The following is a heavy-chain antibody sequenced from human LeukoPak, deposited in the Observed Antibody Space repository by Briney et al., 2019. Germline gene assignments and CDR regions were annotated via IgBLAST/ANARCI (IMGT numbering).Heavy chain of an antibody. Sequence: TGGSLRLSCAASEFTFSSYAMSWVRQAPGKGLEWVSAISGSGGSTYYADSVKGRFTISRDNSKNTLYLQMNSLRAEDTAVYYCAKVVVRGVTVYYFDYWGQGTLVTVSS. J-gene: IGHJ4*02. CDR1: EFTFSSYA. CDR2: ISGSGGST. D-gene: IGHD3-10*01. V-gene: IGHV3-23*01. CDR3: AKVVVRGVTVYYFDY.